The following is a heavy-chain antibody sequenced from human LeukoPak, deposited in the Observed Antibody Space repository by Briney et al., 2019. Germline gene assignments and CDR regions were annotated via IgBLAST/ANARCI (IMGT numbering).Heavy chain of an antibody. Sequence: PSETLSLTCTVSGGSISSSSYYWGWIRQPPGKGLEWIGSIYYSGSTYYNPSLKSRVTISVDTSKNQFSLELSSVTAADTAVYYCAKGAGATNYYYYYYMDVWGKGTTVTVSS. CDR2: IYYSGST. CDR1: GGSISSSSYY. J-gene: IGHJ6*03. V-gene: IGHV4-39*07. D-gene: IGHD1-26*01. CDR3: AKGAGATNYYYYYYMDV.